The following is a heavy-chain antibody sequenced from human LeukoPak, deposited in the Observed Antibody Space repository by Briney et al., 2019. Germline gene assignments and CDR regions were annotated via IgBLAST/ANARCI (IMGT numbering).Heavy chain of an antibody. J-gene: IGHJ4*02. Sequence: ASXKVSCKASGYIFTAYYMHWVRQAPGQGFEWMGWINPNTGDTSYAQKFQGRVTMTRDTTISTAYMDLSSLTSDDAAVYYCASYPRYVSSPPFDYWGQGTQVSVSS. CDR1: GYIFTAYY. D-gene: IGHD2-15*01. V-gene: IGHV1-2*02. CDR2: INPNTGDT. CDR3: ASYPRYVSSPPFDY.